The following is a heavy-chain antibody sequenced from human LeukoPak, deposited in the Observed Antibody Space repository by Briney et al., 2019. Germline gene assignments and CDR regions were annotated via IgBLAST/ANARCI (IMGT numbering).Heavy chain of an antibody. V-gene: IGHV4-59*01. CDR3: AISSHIVVVTAVPDFDY. J-gene: IGHJ4*02. CDR1: DDSITMYY. CDR2: VDHTGST. D-gene: IGHD2-21*02. Sequence: SETLSLTCSVSDDSITMYYWTWIRQPPGKGLEWIGYVDHTGSTNFNPSLNGRVSISRDTTKNLFSLRLRSVTAADTAVYYCAISSHIVVVTAVPDFDYWGQGTLVTVSS.